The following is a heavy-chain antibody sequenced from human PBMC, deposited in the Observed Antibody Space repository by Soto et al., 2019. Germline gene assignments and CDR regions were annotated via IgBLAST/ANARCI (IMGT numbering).Heavy chain of an antibody. CDR2: IGTAGDT. CDR3: ASGRATVTTIFDY. Sequence: GGSLRLSCASSGFNINSYDMHLVRQATGKGLEWVSGIGTAGDTHYPGSVKGRFTISRENAKNSLYLQMNSLRAGDTAVYYCASGRATVTTIFDYWGQGTLVTVSS. V-gene: IGHV3-13*01. J-gene: IGHJ4*02. D-gene: IGHD4-17*01. CDR1: GFNINSYD.